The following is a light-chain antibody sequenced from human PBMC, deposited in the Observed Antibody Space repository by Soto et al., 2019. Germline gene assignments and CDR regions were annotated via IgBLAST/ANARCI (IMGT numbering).Light chain of an antibody. V-gene: IGKV3-11*01. CDR1: QSVSSY. CDR3: QQRSNWPPWT. CDR2: DAS. Sequence: EIVLTQSPATLSLSPGERATLSCRASQSVSSYLAWYQQKPGQAPRLLIYDASNRATGIPARFSGSGSGTDFTLTISSPEPADFAVYYCQQRSNWPPWTFGQGTKVEIK. J-gene: IGKJ1*01.